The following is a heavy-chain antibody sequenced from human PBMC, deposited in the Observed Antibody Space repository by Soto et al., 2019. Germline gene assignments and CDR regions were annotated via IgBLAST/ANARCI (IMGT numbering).Heavy chain of an antibody. CDR1: GFTFSSYS. CDR3: APDPRATSSSFLVSGLDV. Sequence: GGSLRLSCAASGFTFSSYSMNWVRQAPGKGLEWVSTISSSSSYIYYAGSVKGRFTISRDNAKNSLYLQMNSLRAEDAAVYYSAPDPRATSSSFLVSGLDVWGQGTTVTVSS. V-gene: IGHV3-21*01. D-gene: IGHD2-2*01. CDR2: ISSSSSYI. J-gene: IGHJ6*02.